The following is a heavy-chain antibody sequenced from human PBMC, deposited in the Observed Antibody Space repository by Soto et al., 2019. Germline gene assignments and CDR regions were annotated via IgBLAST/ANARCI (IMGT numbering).Heavy chain of an antibody. CDR1: GFTFSNYA. D-gene: IGHD6-25*01. CDR2: ISDSGVNT. V-gene: IGHV3-23*01. J-gene: IGHJ4*02. CDR3: ARAIGADFFDY. Sequence: PGGSLRLSCTASGFTFSNYAMSWVRQAPGMGLEWVSTISDSGVNTFFGDSMKDRFTISRDNSKSTVYLQLNTVRAEDTAIYYCARAIGADFFDYWGQGTLVTVYS.